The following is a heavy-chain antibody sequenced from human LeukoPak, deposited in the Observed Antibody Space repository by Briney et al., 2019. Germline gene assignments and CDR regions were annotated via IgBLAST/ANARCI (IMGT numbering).Heavy chain of an antibody. D-gene: IGHD3-22*01. Sequence: ASVKVSCKASGFTFTTSAMQWVRQARGQRLEWIGWIVVGSGNTNYAQKFQERVTITRDMSTSTAYMELSSLRSEDTAVYYCAAAYRYFYDRGGYFDYWGQGALVTVSS. CDR2: IVVGSGNT. CDR3: AAAYRYFYDRGGYFDY. CDR1: GFTFTTSA. J-gene: IGHJ4*02. V-gene: IGHV1-58*02.